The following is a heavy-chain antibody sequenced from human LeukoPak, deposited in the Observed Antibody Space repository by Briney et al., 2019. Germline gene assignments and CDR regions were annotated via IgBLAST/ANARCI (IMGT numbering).Heavy chain of an antibody. V-gene: IGHV4-59*01. CDR2: TSYTGNT. CDR1: GGSISTYF. CDR3: ARGYSATYGRLDP. Sequence: PSETLSLTCTASGGSISTYFWSWIRQPPGEGLEWIGYTSYTGNTNYNPSLKSRVTISVDTSKNQFSLKLTSVTAADTAVYFCARGYSATYGRLDPWGQGTLVTVSS. J-gene: IGHJ5*02. D-gene: IGHD1-26*01.